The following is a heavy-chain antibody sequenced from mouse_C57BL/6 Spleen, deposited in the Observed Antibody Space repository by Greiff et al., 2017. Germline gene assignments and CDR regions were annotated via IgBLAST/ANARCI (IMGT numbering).Heavy chain of an antibody. J-gene: IGHJ2*01. Sequence: QVQLQQSGAELARPGASVKLSCKASGYTFTSYGISWVKQRTGQGLEWIGEIYPRSGNTYYNEKFKGKATLTADKSSSTAYMELRSLTSEDSAVYFCAVRDPYPYYFDYWGQGTTLTVSS. V-gene: IGHV1-81*01. D-gene: IGHD2-10*01. CDR2: IYPRSGNT. CDR3: AVRDPYPYYFDY. CDR1: GYTFTSYG.